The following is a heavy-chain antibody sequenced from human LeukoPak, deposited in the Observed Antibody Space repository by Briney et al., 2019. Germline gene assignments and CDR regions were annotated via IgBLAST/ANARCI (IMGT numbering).Heavy chain of an antibody. V-gene: IGHV3-21*01. CDR3: ARGDFWSGYYRYFDY. CDR2: ISSSSSYI. CDR1: GFTFSSYS. J-gene: IGHJ4*02. Sequence: TGGSLRLSCAAPGFTFSSYSMNWVRQAPGKGLEWVSSISSSSSYIYYADSVKGRFTISRDNAKNSLYLQMNSLRAEDTAVYYCARGDFWSGYYRYFDYWGQGTLVTVSS. D-gene: IGHD3-3*01.